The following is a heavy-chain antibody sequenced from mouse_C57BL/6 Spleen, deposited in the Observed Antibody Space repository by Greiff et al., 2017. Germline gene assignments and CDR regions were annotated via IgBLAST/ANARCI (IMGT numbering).Heavy chain of an antibody. J-gene: IGHJ2*01. V-gene: IGHV1-54*01. CDR3: AREAYYSNYYFDY. Sequence: VQLQQSGAELVRPGTSVKVSCKASGYAFTNYLIEWVKQRPGPGLEWIGVINPGSGGTNYNEKFKGKATLTADKSSSTAYMQLSSLTSEDSAVYFCAREAYYSNYYFDYWGQGTTLTVSS. CDR2: INPGSGGT. D-gene: IGHD2-5*01. CDR1: GYAFTNYL.